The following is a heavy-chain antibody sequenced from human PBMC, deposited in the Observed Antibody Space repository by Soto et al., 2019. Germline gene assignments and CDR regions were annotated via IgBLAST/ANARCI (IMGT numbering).Heavy chain of an antibody. Sequence: PGGSLRLSCAASGFTFSRYAMTWVRQAPGKGLEWVSTVSVMGGTPYYADSVKGRFTISRDNSPNMFYLQMNSLIAEDTAVYYCAKLTGYRFVDYWGQGTLVTVSS. CDR3: AKLTGYRFVDY. CDR1: GFTFSRYA. V-gene: IGHV3-23*01. CDR2: VSVMGGTP. D-gene: IGHD3-9*01. J-gene: IGHJ4*02.